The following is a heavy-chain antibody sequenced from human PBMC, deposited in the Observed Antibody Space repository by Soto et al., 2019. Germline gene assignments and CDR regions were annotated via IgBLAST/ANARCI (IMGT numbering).Heavy chain of an antibody. D-gene: IGHD1-1*01. CDR1: GFTFSNYW. V-gene: IGHV3-48*02. CDR3: ARDLSWKVRRQSKWFDL. J-gene: IGHJ5*02. CDR2: ISSSSSTI. Sequence: GGALRLSCAASGFTFSNYWMHWVRQAPGKGLEWVSYISSSSSTIYYADSVKGRFTISRDNAKNSLYLQMNSLRDEDTAVYYCARDLSWKVRRQSKWFDLSCQGPLVTVST.